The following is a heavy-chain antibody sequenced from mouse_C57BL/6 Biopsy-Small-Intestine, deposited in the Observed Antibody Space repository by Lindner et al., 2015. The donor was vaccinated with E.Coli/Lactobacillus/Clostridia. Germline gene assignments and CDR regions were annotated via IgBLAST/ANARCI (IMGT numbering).Heavy chain of an antibody. CDR1: GYAFSNSW. D-gene: IGHD2-12*01. CDR3: ARSGYSSMDY. J-gene: IGHJ4*01. CDR2: IYPVNGDT. Sequence: VQLQESGPELVKPGASVKISCKASGYAFSNSWMHWMKQRPGKGLEWIGRIYPVNGDTNYNGKFKGKATLTADRSSSTAYMQLSSLTSEDSAVYFCARSGYSSMDYWGQGTSVIVSS. V-gene: IGHV1-82*01.